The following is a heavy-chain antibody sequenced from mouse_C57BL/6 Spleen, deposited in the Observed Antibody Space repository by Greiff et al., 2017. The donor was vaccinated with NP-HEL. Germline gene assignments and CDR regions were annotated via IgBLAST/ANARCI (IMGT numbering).Heavy chain of an antibody. D-gene: IGHD1-1*01. Sequence: QVQLQQSGPELVKPGASVKLSCKASGYTFTSYDINWVKQRPGQGLEWIGWIYPRDGSTKYNEKFKGKATLTVDTSSSTAYMELHSLTSEDSAVYFWARCEGNYYGSQYFDYWGQGTTLTVSS. CDR1: GYTFTSYD. CDR2: IYPRDGST. V-gene: IGHV1-85*01. J-gene: IGHJ2*01. CDR3: ARCEGNYYGSQYFDY.